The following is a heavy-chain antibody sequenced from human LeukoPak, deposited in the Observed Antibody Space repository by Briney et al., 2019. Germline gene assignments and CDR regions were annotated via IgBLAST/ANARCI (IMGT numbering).Heavy chain of an antibody. V-gene: IGHV1-46*01. Sequence: ASVKVSCKASGYTFTNYYMHWARQAPGQGLEWMGIINPSGGSTNYAQKFQGRVTVTRDTSTSTVYMELSSLRSEDTAMYYCARDPWVGNSGYYFDYWGQGTLVTVSS. CDR2: INPSGGST. CDR1: GYTFTNYY. CDR3: ARDPWVGNSGYYFDY. D-gene: IGHD1-1*01. J-gene: IGHJ4*02.